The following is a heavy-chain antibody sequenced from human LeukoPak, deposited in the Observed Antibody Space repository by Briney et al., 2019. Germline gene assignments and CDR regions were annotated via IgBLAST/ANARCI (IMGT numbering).Heavy chain of an antibody. Sequence: SVKVSCKASGGTFSSYAISWVRQAPGQGLEWMGGIIPIFGTANYAQKFQGRVTITADESTSTAYMELSSLRSEDTAVYYCARDRGEYDYVWGSYRNFDYWGQGTLVTVSS. D-gene: IGHD3-16*02. V-gene: IGHV1-69*13. CDR3: ARDRGEYDYVWGSYRNFDY. CDR1: GGTFSSYA. CDR2: IIPIFGTA. J-gene: IGHJ4*02.